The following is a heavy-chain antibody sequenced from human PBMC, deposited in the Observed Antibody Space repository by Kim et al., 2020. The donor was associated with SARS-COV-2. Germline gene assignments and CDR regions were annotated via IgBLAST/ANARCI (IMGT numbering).Heavy chain of an antibody. J-gene: IGHJ4*02. V-gene: IGHV1-18*04. CDR1: GYTFTRNA. Sequence: ASVKVSCKASGYTFTRNAISWVRQAPGQGFEWMGWISTYNGNTNYAQSLQGRITMTTDTSTSTAYLEMRSLRSDDTAVYYCARSGPYRGVIIDGDWGQGTLVTVSS. CDR2: ISTYNGNT. CDR3: ARSGPYRGVIIDGD. D-gene: IGHD3-10*01.